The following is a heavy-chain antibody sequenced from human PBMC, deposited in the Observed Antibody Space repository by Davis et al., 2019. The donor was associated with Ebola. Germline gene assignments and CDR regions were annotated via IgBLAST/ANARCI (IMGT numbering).Heavy chain of an antibody. V-gene: IGHV3-15*01. D-gene: IGHD6-6*01. CDR3: NTAASSFRSNL. CDR1: GFTFNNAW. CDR2: VKSEIDGGTT. Sequence: PGGSLRLSCAASGFTFNNAWMHWVRQAPGRGLEWVGRVKSEIDGGTTDYAEPVKGRFTISTDDSKNTLYLQMNSLKIEDTAMYYCNTAASSFRSNLWGRGTLVTVSS. J-gene: IGHJ5*02.